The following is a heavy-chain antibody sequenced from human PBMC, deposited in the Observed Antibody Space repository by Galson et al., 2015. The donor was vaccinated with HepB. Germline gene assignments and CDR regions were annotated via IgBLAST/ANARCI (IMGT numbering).Heavy chain of an antibody. CDR2: ISAYNGNT. J-gene: IGHJ6*02. Sequence: SVKVSCKASGYTFTSYGITWVRQAPGQGLEWMGWISAYNGNTNYAQNLQGRVTMTTATYTSTAYMELRSLRSDDTGVYYCARATDWNYYYYYGMDVWGQGTTVTVSS. V-gene: IGHV1-18*01. D-gene: IGHD1-1*01. CDR1: GYTFTSYG. CDR3: ARATDWNYYYYYGMDV.